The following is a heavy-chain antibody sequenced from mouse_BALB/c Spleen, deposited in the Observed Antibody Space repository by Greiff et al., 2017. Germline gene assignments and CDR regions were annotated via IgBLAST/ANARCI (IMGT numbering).Heavy chain of an antibody. CDR2: IYPGGGYT. J-gene: IGHJ4*01. CDR3: AREGGDYDHDGAMDY. D-gene: IGHD2-4*01. CDR1: GYTFTNYW. Sequence: QVQLQQSGAELVRPGTSVKISCKASGYTFTNYWLGWVKQRPGHGLEWIGDIYPGGGYTNYNEKFKGKATLTADTSSSTAYMQLSSLTSEDSAVYFCAREGGDYDHDGAMDYWGQGTSVTVSS. V-gene: IGHV1-63*02.